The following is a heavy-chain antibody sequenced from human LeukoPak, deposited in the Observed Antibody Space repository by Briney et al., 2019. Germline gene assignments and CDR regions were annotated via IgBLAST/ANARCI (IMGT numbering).Heavy chain of an antibody. V-gene: IGHV3-23*01. Sequence: GGSLRLSCAASGFTFSSYAMSWVRQAPGKGLEWVSAISGSGGSTYYADSVKGRFTISRDNSKNTLYLQMNSLRAEDTAVYYCAREDYYGSGSYYNVWYFDLWGRGTLVTVSS. CDR2: ISGSGGST. D-gene: IGHD3-10*01. CDR1: GFTFSSYA. CDR3: AREDYYGSGSYYNVWYFDL. J-gene: IGHJ2*01.